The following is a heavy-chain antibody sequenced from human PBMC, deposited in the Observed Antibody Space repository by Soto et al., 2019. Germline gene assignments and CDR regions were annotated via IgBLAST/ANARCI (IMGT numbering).Heavy chain of an antibody. CDR3: AKVSMVRDPNFRHDAFDI. D-gene: IGHD3-10*01. V-gene: IGHV3-23*01. J-gene: IGHJ3*02. Sequence: GGSLRLSCAASGFTFSSYAMSWVRQAPGKGLEWVSAISGSGGSTYYADSVKGRFTISRDNSKNTLYLQMNSLRAEDKAVYYCAKVSMVRDPNFRHDAFDIWGQGTMVTVSS. CDR1: GFTFSSYA. CDR2: ISGSGGST.